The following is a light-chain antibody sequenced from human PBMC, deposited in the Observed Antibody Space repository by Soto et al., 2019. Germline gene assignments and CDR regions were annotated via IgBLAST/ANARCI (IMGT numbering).Light chain of an antibody. CDR1: QGISYY. CDR3: QNCKSAPLT. V-gene: IGKV1-27*01. J-gene: IGKJ3*01. CDR2: AAS. Sequence: DIQMTQSPPSLSASVGDSVTITCRASQGISYYLAWYQQRPGKVPKLLVYAASTLQSGVPTRFIGGGSGTDFSLTINSLEPEDFGIYYCQNCKSAPLTFGPGTKVDL.